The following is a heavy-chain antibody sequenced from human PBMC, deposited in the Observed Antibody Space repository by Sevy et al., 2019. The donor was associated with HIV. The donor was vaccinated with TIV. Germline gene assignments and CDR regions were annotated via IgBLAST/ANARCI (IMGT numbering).Heavy chain of an antibody. V-gene: IGHV3-21*01. D-gene: IGHD3-10*01. CDR1: GFTFSSYS. Sequence: GGSLRLSCAASGFTFSSYSMNWVRQAPGKGLEWVSSISSSSSYIYYADSVKGRFTISRDNAKNSLYLQMNSLRAEDTAVYYWARDQALWFGERGYYFDYWGQGTLVTVSS. J-gene: IGHJ4*02. CDR2: ISSSSSYI. CDR3: ARDQALWFGERGYYFDY.